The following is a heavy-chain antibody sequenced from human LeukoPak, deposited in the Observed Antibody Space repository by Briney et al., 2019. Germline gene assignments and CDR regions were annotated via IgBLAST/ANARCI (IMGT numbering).Heavy chain of an antibody. CDR1: GFTFSSYA. V-gene: IGHV3-23*01. CDR3: AKSMLSTASRELDY. D-gene: IGHD6-6*01. CDR2: ISGSGDTT. J-gene: IGHJ4*02. Sequence: PGGSLRLSCAASGFTFSSYAMNWVRQAPGRGLEWVSVISGSGDTTYYADSVKGRFTISRDNSKNTLYLQMNSLRVEDTAVYYCAKSMLSTASRELDYWGQGTLVIVSS.